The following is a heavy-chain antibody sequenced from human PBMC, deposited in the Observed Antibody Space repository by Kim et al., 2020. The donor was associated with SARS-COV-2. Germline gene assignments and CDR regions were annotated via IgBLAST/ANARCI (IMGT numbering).Heavy chain of an antibody. V-gene: IGHV1-18*01. Sequence: ASVNLSCQSSGYTFSRSGISWVRQAPGQGLEWLGWISGYNGKTNYAQKFQGRVTMTTDTSTSTAYMELTSLTSDDTAVYYCAREDPWDYYGSGTYAYFDYWGQGTLVSVSS. D-gene: IGHD3-10*01. CDR3: AREDPWDYYGSGTYAYFDY. CDR1: GYTFSRSG. CDR2: ISGYNGKT. J-gene: IGHJ4*02.